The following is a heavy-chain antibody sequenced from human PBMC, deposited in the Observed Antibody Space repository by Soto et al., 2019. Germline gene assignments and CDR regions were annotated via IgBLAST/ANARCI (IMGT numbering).Heavy chain of an antibody. V-gene: IGHV1-8*01. CDR2: MNPNSGNT. J-gene: IGHJ6*02. CDR3: ARAGDYSSSWHYYYYGMDV. Sequence: ASVKVSCKASGYTFTSYDINWVRQATGQGLEWMGWMNPNSGNTGYAQKFQGRVTMTRNTSISTAYMELSSLRSEDTAVYYCARAGDYSSSWHYYYYGMDVWGQGSTVTVSS. CDR1: GYTFTSYD. D-gene: IGHD6-13*01.